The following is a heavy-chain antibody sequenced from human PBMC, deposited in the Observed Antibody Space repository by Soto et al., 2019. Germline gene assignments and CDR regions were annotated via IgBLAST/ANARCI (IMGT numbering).Heavy chain of an antibody. Sequence: QLQLQESGTGLVKPSETLSLTCTVSGGSISSSSYYWGWIRQPPGKGLEWIGSIYYSGSTYYNPSLKSRVTISVDTSKNQFSLKLTSVTAADTAVYYCASLPDWGAVNSWGQGTLVTVSS. V-gene: IGHV4-39*01. CDR1: GGSISSSSYY. J-gene: IGHJ4*02. D-gene: IGHD3-9*01. CDR3: ASLPDWGAVNS. CDR2: IYYSGST.